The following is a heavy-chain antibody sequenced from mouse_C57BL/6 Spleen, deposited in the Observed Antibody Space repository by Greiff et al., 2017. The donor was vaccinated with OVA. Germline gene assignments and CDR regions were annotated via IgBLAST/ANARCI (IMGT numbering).Heavy chain of an antibody. CDR2: IYPGDGDT. D-gene: IGHD2-12*01. CDR1: GYAFSSSW. J-gene: IGHJ2*01. Sequence: VQLQESGPELVKPGASVKISCKASGYAFSSSWMNWVKQRPGKGLEWIGRIYPGDGDTNYNGKFKGKATLTADKSSSTAYMQLSSLTSEDSAVYFCAWSNDGGDYFDYWGQGTTLTVSS. CDR3: AWSNDGGDYFDY. V-gene: IGHV1-82*01.